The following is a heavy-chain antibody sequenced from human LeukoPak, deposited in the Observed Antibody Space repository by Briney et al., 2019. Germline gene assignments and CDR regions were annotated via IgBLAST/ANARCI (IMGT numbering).Heavy chain of an antibody. CDR2: IYYSGYT. J-gene: IGHJ6*02. CDR3: ARAAAYYYDSSGYYWGYYYYGMDV. D-gene: IGHD3-22*01. Sequence: SDTLSLLRTVWGGPISSYYWLWMAPPPGRGLEGIGYIYYSGYTNHNPSLTSRVTISVDTSKNQFSLKLSSVTAADTAVYYCARAAAYYYDSSGYYWGYYYYGMDVWGQGNTVTVSS. CDR1: GGPISSYY. V-gene: IGHV4-59*07.